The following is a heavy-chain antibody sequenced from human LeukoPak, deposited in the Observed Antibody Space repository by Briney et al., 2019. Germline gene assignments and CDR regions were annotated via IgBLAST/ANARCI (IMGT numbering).Heavy chain of an antibody. CDR2: INHSGST. Sequence: SETLSLTCAVYGGSFSGYYWSWIRQPPGKGLEWIGEINHSGSTNYNPSLKSRVTISVDTSKNQCSLKLSSVTAADTAVYYCASGPGVWGYYYYMDVWGKGTTVTVSS. D-gene: IGHD6-13*01. CDR3: ASGPGVWGYYYYMDV. V-gene: IGHV4-34*01. CDR1: GGSFSGYY. J-gene: IGHJ6*03.